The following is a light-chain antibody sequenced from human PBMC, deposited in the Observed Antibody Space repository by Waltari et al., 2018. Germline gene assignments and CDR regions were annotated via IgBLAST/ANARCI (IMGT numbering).Light chain of an antibody. CDR1: RDITDS. Sequence: DIQMTQSPSSLSASVGDRVTITCRASRDITDSLAWYQQKPGRAPKVLLFDASSLQSGVPSRFIGSGSVTDFTLTISSLPPEDFATYYCQHYYSTPRTFGRGPRWRSN. CDR3: QHYYSTPRT. V-gene: IGKV1-NL1*01. CDR2: DAS. J-gene: IGKJ2*02.